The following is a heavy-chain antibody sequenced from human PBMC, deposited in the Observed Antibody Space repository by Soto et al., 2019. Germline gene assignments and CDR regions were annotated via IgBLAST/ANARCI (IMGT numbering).Heavy chain of an antibody. V-gene: IGHV4-39*07. D-gene: IGHD5-18*01. CDR2: IYHSGST. CDR1: GCSISIGTDY. J-gene: IGHJ4*02. Sequence: PSETLSLTCTVSGCSISIGTDYWGWIRQPPGKGLEWIGEIYHSGSTNYNPSLKSRVTISVDKSKNQFSLKLSSVTAADTAVYYCASGHSYAWFRWGQGTLVTVSS. CDR3: ASGHSYAWFR.